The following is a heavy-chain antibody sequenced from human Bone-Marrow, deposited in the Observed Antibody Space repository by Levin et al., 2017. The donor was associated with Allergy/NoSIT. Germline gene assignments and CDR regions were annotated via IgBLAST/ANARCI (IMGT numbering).Heavy chain of an antibody. V-gene: IGHV3-9*01. D-gene: IGHD3-16*02. CDR2: ISWNSGSI. CDR3: AKGLRLGELSDQNRYYFDY. CDR1: GFTFDDYA. Sequence: SLKISCAASGFTFDDYAMHWVRQAPGKGLEWVSGISWNSGSIGYADSVKGRFTISRDNAKNSLYLQMNSLRAEDTALYYCAKGLRLGELSDQNRYYFDYWGQGTLVTVSS. J-gene: IGHJ4*02.